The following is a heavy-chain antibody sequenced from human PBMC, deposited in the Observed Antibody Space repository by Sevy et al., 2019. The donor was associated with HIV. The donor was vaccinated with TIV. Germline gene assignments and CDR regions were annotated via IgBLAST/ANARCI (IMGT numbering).Heavy chain of an antibody. Sequence: GGSLRLSCAASGFTFSSYGMHCVRQAPGKGLEWVAVISYDGSNKYYADSVKGRFTISRDNSKNTLYLQMNSLRAEDTAVYYCAKDRRGAPSGSTNYYYYYGMDVWGQGTTVTVSS. CDR3: AKDRRGAPSGSTNYYYYYGMDV. CDR1: GFTFSSYG. J-gene: IGHJ6*02. V-gene: IGHV3-30*18. D-gene: IGHD5-12*01. CDR2: ISYDGSNK.